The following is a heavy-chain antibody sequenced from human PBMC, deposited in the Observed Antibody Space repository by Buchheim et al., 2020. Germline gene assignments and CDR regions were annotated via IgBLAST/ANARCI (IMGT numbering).Heavy chain of an antibody. D-gene: IGHD3-22*01. CDR1: GFTFSSYE. J-gene: IGHJ4*02. CDR3: ARDLSYYYDSSGPNY. Sequence: EVQLVESGGGLVQPGGSLRLSCAASGFTFSSYEMNWVRQAPGKGLEWVSYISSSGSTIYYADSVKGRFTISRDNDKNSLYLQMNSLRAEDTAVYYCARDLSYYYDSSGPNYWGQGTL. CDR2: ISSSGSTI. V-gene: IGHV3-48*03.